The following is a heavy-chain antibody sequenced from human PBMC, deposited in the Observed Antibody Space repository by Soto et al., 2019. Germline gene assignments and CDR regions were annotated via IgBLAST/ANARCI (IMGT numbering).Heavy chain of an antibody. CDR1: GFSLTTRGVG. Sequence: QITLNESGPTVVKPAETLTLTCTFSGFSLTTRGVGVGWIRQSPGKAPECLALIYWDDDKRYSASLKSRLTITNDTSKNQVVLTMASVDPADTSTYYCAHRILRTVFGLVTTTAIYFDFWGQGTPVVVSS. V-gene: IGHV2-5*02. D-gene: IGHD3-3*01. CDR3: AHRILRTVFGLVTTTAIYFDF. J-gene: IGHJ4*02. CDR2: IYWDDDK.